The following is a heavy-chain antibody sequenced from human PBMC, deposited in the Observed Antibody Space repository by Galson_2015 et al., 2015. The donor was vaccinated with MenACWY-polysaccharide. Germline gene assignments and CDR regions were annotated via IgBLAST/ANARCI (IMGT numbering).Heavy chain of an antibody. J-gene: IGHJ5*02. CDR1: GGSVTSRNHY. D-gene: IGHD6-25*01. V-gene: IGHV4-61*01. Sequence: ETLSLTCSVSGGSVTSRNHYWSWIRQPPGKGLEWIGYIYYSGTTKYNPSLKSRVTISVDTSKNQFSLKVTSVTAADTAVYYCARLTPTFSSGWRINWFDPWGQGSLVSVSS. CDR3: ARLTPTFSSGWRINWFDP. CDR2: IYYSGTT.